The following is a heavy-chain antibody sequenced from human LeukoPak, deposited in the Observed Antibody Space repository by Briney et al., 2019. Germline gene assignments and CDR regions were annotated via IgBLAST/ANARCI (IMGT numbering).Heavy chain of an antibody. CDR2: ISAYNGNT. J-gene: IGHJ6*02. CDR1: GYTFTSYG. CDR3: ARGDGVTVLYYGMDV. D-gene: IGHD4-17*01. V-gene: IGHV1-18*01. Sequence: ASVKVSCKASGYTFTSYGISRVRQAPGQGLEWMGWISAYNGNTNYAQKLQGRVTMTTDTSTSTAYMELRSLRSDDTAVYYCARGDGVTVLYYGMDVWGQGTTVTVSS.